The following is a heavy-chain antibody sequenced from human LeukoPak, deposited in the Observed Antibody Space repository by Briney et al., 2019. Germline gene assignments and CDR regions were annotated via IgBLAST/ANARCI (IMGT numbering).Heavy chain of an antibody. CDR2: INGDGGSR. CDR3: ASASSHRTAAGGDY. V-gene: IGHV3-74*01. D-gene: IGHD6-13*01. Sequence: GGSLRLSCAASGFTFSTYWMHWVRQAPGKGLVWVSRINGDGGSRNYADSVKGRFAISRDNAKNTLYLQMSSLRVEDTAVYYCASASSHRTAAGGDYWGQGTLVTVST. CDR1: GFTFSTYW. J-gene: IGHJ4*02.